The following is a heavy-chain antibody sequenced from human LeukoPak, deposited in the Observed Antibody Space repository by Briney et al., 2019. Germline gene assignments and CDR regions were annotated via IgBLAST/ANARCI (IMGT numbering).Heavy chain of an antibody. J-gene: IGHJ4*02. D-gene: IGHD1-26*01. CDR1: GFKFADYG. CDR3: ANPSKWELLLLLRY. V-gene: IGHV3-23*01. CDR2: ISGSGGST. Sequence: GGSLRLSCVVSGFKFADYGMWWVRRPPGKGLEWVSAISGSGGSTYYADPVKGRFTISRDNSKNTLYLQMNSLRAEDTAVYYCANPSKWELLLLLRYWGQGTLVTVSS.